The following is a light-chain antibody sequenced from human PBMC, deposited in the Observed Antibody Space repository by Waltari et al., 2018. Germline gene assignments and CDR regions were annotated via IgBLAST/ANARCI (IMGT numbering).Light chain of an antibody. V-gene: IGLV2-14*01. CDR3: TSYTGSSTRYV. CDR2: DVS. CDR1: SSDVGLYDY. J-gene: IGLJ1*01. Sequence: QSALTQPASVSGSPGQSITISCPGTSSDVGLYDYVSWYQHHPAKAPNFVSYDVSYRASGISTRFSASKSGNTASLTISGLQAEDEADYYCTSYTGSSTRYVFGTGTKVTVL.